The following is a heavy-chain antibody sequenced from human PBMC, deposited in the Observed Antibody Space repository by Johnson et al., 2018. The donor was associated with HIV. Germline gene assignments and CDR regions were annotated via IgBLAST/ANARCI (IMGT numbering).Heavy chain of an antibody. CDR1: GFTVSSNY. D-gene: IGHD5-18*01. J-gene: IGHJ3*02. Sequence: VQLVESGGGLVQPGGSLRLSCAASGFTVSSNYMSWVRQAPGQGLEWVSVIYSGGSTYYADSVKGRFTISRDNSRDTLYLQMNSLRPEDTAVYYCARAPGYSRAFDIWGQGTMVTVSS. V-gene: IGHV3-66*02. CDR3: ARAPGYSRAFDI. CDR2: IYSGGST.